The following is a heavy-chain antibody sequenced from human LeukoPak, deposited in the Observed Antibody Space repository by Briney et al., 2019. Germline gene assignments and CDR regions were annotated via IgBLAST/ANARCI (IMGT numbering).Heavy chain of an antibody. Sequence: PSETLSLTCTVSGGSISSSSYYWGWIRQPPGKGLEWIGSIYYSGSTYYNPSLKSRVTISVDTSKNQFSLKLSSVTAADTAVYYRARQWAYYDFWSGYYWFDPWGQGTLVTVSS. CDR2: IYYSGST. J-gene: IGHJ5*02. CDR1: GGSISSSSYY. D-gene: IGHD3-3*01. CDR3: ARQWAYYDFWSGYYWFDP. V-gene: IGHV4-39*01.